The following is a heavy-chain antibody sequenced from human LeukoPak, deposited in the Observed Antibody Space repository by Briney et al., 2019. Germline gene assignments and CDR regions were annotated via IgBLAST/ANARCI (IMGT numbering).Heavy chain of an antibody. CDR1: GFTFSSYS. V-gene: IGHV3-21*01. CDR3: ARDSPTASYSSSAGFGY. CDR2: ISSSSSYI. J-gene: IGHJ4*02. D-gene: IGHD6-6*01. Sequence: GGSLRLSCAASGFTFSSYSMNWVRQAPGKGLEWVSSISSSSSYIYYADSVKGRFTISRDNAKNSLYLQMNSLRAEDTAVCYCARDSPTASYSSSAGFGYWGQGTLVTVSS.